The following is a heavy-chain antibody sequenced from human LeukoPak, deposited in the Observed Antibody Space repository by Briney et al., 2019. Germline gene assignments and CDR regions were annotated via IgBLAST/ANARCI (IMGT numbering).Heavy chain of an antibody. CDR3: TRDPRHFDS. Sequence: PGGSLRLSCAASGFTFSSYEMNWVRQAPGKGLEWVSYINSGSSTIYYAPSVKGRVTISRDNAKNSLYLQMSSLRVEDTAVYYCTRDPRHFDSCGQGTLVTVSS. CDR1: GFTFSSYE. V-gene: IGHV3-48*03. CDR2: INSGSSTI. J-gene: IGHJ5*01. D-gene: IGHD6-6*01.